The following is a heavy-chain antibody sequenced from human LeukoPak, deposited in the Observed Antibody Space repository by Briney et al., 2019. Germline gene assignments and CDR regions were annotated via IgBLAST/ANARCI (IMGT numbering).Heavy chain of an antibody. CDR1: GGSFSGYY. D-gene: IGHD1-1*01. V-gene: IGHV4-34*01. Sequence: PSETLSLTCAVYGGSFSGYYWSWIRQPPGKGLEWIGEINHSGSTNYNPSLKSRVTISVDTSKNQFSLKLSSVTAADTAVYYCARLRTGNYYYYYYYMDVWGKGTTVTVSS. CDR2: INHSGST. CDR3: ARLRTGNYYYYYYYMDV. J-gene: IGHJ6*03.